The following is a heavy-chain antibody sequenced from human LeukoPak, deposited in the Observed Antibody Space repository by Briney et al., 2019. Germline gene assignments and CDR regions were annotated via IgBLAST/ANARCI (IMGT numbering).Heavy chain of an antibody. CDR1: GFTFSSYA. D-gene: IGHD4-17*01. CDR2: ISGGGGST. J-gene: IGHJ3*02. V-gene: IGHV3-23*01. CDR3: ARLARGDDPGAFDI. Sequence: GGSLRLSCAASGFTFSSYAMSWVRQAPGKGLEWVSDISGGGGSTYYADSVKGRFTISRHNSKNTLYLQMNSLRAEDTAVYYCARLARGDDPGAFDIWGQGTMVTVSS.